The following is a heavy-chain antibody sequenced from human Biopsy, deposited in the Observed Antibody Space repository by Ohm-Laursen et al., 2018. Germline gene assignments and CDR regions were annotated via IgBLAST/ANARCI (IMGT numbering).Heavy chain of an antibody. J-gene: IGHJ1*01. Sequence: SDTLSLTCVVSGGSFTGHYWTWIRQPPGKGLEWIGHISHTGYTSYKSSLKSRVTISLDTSRKHFSLRLTSLAAADTAVYYCARGSNVYGGLYFPHWGQGTLVTVSS. D-gene: IGHD4-23*01. V-gene: IGHV4-59*11. CDR1: GGSFTGHY. CDR3: ARGSNVYGGLYFPH. CDR2: ISHTGYT.